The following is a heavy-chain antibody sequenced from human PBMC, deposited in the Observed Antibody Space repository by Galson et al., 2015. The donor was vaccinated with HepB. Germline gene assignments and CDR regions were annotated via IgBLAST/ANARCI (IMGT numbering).Heavy chain of an antibody. Sequence: SLRLSCAASGFTFSSYAMSWVRQAPGKGLEWVSGISGSGGSTHYADSVKGRFTISRDNSKNTLYVQMNSLRVEDTAVYYCAKDHHSSGWDYYYYGMDVWGQGTTVTVSS. CDR1: GFTFSSYA. V-gene: IGHV3-23*01. CDR2: ISGSGGST. CDR3: AKDHHSSGWDYYYYGMDV. D-gene: IGHD6-19*01. J-gene: IGHJ6*02.